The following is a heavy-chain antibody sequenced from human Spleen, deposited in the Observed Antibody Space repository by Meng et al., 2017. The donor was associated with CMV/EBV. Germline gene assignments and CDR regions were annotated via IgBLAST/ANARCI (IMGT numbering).Heavy chain of an antibody. CDR1: GGSISSHY. V-gene: IGHV4-59*11. D-gene: IGHD3-3*01. Sequence: ESLKISCTVSGGSISSHYWSWIRQPPGKGLEWIGYIHNSGITNYNPSLRSRVTISLDTSKNQFSLKLSSVTAADTAVYYCARDLSGDLWSSWYFDPWGQGTLVTVSS. J-gene: IGHJ5*02. CDR2: IHNSGIT. CDR3: ARDLSGDLWSSWYFDP.